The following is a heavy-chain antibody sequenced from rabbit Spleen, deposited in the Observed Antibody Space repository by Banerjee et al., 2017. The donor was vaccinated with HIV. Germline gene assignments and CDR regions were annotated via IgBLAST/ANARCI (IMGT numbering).Heavy chain of an antibody. D-gene: IGHD4-1*01. CDR2: IYSSSGIT. V-gene: IGHV1S45*01. J-gene: IGHJ3*01. Sequence: QEQLVESGGGLVQPEGSLTLTCTASGFSFSSSYYMYWVRQAPGKGLEWIGCIYSSSGITWYASWAKGRFTISKTSSTTVTLQMTSLTDADTATYFCARAIVPWLGLTRLDLWGPGTLVTVS. CDR1: GFSFSSSYY. CDR3: ARAIVPWLGLTRLDL.